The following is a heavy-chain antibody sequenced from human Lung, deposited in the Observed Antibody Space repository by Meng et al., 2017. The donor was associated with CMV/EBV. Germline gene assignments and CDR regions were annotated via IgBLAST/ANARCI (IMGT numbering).Heavy chain of an antibody. CDR3: ARVGPTKYGGKGVGFDP. CDR1: SIGSSSYY. V-gene: IGHV4-39*07. J-gene: IGHJ5*02. CDR2: IYYSGST. Sequence: SIGSSSYYWGWIRQPPGKGLEWIGSIYYSGSTYYNPSLKSRVTISVDTSKNQFSLKLSSVTAADTAVYYCARVGPTKYGGKGVGFDPWGQGTLVTVSS. D-gene: IGHD4-23*01.